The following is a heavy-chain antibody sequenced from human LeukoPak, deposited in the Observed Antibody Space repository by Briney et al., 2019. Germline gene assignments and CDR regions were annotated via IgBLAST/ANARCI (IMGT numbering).Heavy chain of an antibody. J-gene: IGHJ5*02. Sequence: PSETLSLTCTVSGGSISSGGYYWSWIRQHPGEGLEWIGYIYYSGSTYYNPSLKSRVTISVDTSKNQFSLKLSSVTAADTAVYYCAREVVVVVAAPFDPWGQGTLVTVSS. CDR2: IYYSGST. CDR1: GGSISSGGYY. D-gene: IGHD2-15*01. CDR3: AREVVVVVAAPFDP. V-gene: IGHV4-31*03.